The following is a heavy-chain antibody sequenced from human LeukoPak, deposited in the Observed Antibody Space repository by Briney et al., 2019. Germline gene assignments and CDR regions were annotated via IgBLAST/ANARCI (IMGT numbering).Heavy chain of an antibody. CDR2: IKQDGREI. D-gene: IGHD6-19*01. CDR3: VRYRDNSGPYDY. V-gene: IGHV3-7*01. CDR1: GFTFSNYW. Sequence: GGSLRLSCAGSGFTFSNYWMSWVRQAPGKGLEWVANIKQDGREIYYLDSVKGRFTVSRDNAKSSLYLQMTGLRAGDTAVYYCVRYRDNSGPYDYWGQGTLVTVSS. J-gene: IGHJ4*02.